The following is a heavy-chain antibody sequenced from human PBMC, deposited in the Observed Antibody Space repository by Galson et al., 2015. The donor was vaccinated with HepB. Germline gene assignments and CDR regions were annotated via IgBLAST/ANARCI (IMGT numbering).Heavy chain of an antibody. D-gene: IGHD3-9*01. Sequence: SLRLSCAASGFTFSSYGMHWVRQAPGKGLEWVAVISYDGSNKYYADSVKGRFTISRDNSKNTLYLQMNSLRAEDTAVYYCAKSRGDYDILTAPGGYWGQGTLVTVSS. CDR2: ISYDGSNK. CDR1: GFTFSSYG. CDR3: AKSRGDYDILTAPGGY. V-gene: IGHV3-30*18. J-gene: IGHJ4*02.